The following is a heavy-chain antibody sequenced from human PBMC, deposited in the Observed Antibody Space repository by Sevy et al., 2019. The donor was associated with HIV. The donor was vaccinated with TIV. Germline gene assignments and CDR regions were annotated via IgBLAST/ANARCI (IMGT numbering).Heavy chain of an antibody. CDR1: GGSVSSGSYY. D-gene: IGHD3-10*01. Sequence: SETLSLTCTVSGGSVSSGSYYWSWIRQPPGKGLEWIGYIYYSGSTNYNPSLKSRVTISVDTSKNQLSLKLSSVTAADTAVYYCARERFNSITRQVYFDYWGQGTLVTVSS. V-gene: IGHV4-61*01. J-gene: IGHJ4*02. CDR3: ARERFNSITRQVYFDY. CDR2: IYYSGST.